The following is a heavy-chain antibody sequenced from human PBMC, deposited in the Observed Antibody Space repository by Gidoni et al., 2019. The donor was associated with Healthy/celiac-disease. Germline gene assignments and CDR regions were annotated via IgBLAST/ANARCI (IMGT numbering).Heavy chain of an antibody. J-gene: IGHJ4*02. CDR1: GFTFSSYA. D-gene: IGHD2-2*03. Sequence: GGVVQPGRSLRLSCAAYGFTFSSYAMHWVRQAPGKGLEWVAVISYDGSKKYYADSVKGRFTISRDNSKNTLYLQMNSLRAEDTAVYYCARDGYCSSTSCYMFDYWGQGTLVTVSS. CDR2: ISYDGSKK. V-gene: IGHV3-30*01. CDR3: ARDGYCSSTSCYMFDY.